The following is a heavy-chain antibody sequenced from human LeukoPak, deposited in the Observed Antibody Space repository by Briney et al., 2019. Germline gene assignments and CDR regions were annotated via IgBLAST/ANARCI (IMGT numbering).Heavy chain of an antibody. Sequence: SETLSLTCAVYGGSFSGYYWSWIRQPPGKGLEWIGEINHSGSTNYNPSLKSRVTISVDTSKNQFSLKLSSVTAADTAVYYCARGKGAYWGQGTLVTLSS. J-gene: IGHJ4*02. D-gene: IGHD3-16*01. CDR1: GGSFSGYY. V-gene: IGHV4-34*01. CDR3: ARGKGAY. CDR2: INHSGST.